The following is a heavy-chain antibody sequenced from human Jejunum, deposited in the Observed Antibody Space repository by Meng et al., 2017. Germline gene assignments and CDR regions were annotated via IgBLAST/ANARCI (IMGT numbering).Heavy chain of an antibody. CDR1: GDSIRNYY. V-gene: IGHV4-59*08. CDR2: FYYGGST. J-gene: IGHJ4*02. D-gene: IGHD2-2*01. CDR3: ARSIVPAARFDY. Sequence: QVQLQESGPGLVKPSDTLSLTCTVSGDSIRNYYWSWIRQPPGKGLEWIGNFYYGGSTNYNPSLKSRVTISVDTSKNHFSLKLSSVTAADTAVHYCARSIVPAARFDYWGQGTLVTVSS.